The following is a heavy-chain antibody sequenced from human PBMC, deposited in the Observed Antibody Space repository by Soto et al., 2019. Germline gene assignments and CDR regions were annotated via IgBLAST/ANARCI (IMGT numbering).Heavy chain of an antibody. D-gene: IGHD6-19*01. CDR1: GFSLSGYW. Sequence: GGSLRLSCAASGFSLSGYWMNWVRQAPGRGLEWVAIIKQDGSERYYVDSVKGRFTISRDNAKDSLYLQMSSLRVEDTALYYCARSSGWLHDYWGQGTLVTVSS. J-gene: IGHJ4*02. CDR2: IKQDGSER. V-gene: IGHV3-7*01. CDR3: ARSSGWLHDY.